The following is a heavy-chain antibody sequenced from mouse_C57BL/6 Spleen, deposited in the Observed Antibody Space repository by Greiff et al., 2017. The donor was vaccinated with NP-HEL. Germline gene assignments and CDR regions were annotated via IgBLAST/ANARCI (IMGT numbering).Heavy chain of an antibody. J-gene: IGHJ2*01. CDR2: IYPRSGNT. CDR1: GYTFTSYG. CDR3: ARSLHRDYFDY. Sequence: VKLQESGAELARPGASVKLSCKASGYTFTSYGISWVKQRTGQGLEWIGEIYPRSGNTYYNEKFKGKATLTADKSSSTAYMELRSLTSEDSAVYFCARSLHRDYFDYWGQGTTLTVSS. V-gene: IGHV1-81*01. D-gene: IGHD1-1*01.